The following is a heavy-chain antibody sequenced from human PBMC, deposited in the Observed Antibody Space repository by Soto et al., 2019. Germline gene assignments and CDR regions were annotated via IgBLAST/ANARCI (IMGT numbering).Heavy chain of an antibody. CDR2: ISSNGGST. CDR1: GFTFSSYA. V-gene: IGHV3-64*01. CDR3: ARQSYSSYYFDY. J-gene: IGHJ4*02. D-gene: IGHD6-13*01. Sequence: GGSLRLSCAASGFTFSSYAMHWVRQAPGKGLEYVSAISSNGGSTYYANSVKGRFTISRDNSKNTLYLQMGSLRAEDMTVYYCARQSYSSYYFDYWGQGTLVTVSS.